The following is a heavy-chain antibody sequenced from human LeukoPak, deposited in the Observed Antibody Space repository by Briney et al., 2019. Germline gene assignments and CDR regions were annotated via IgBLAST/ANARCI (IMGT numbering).Heavy chain of an antibody. CDR1: GFTFSSYE. CDR2: ISSSGSTI. J-gene: IGHJ4*02. D-gene: IGHD1-1*01. Sequence: SXXXXCXASGFTFSSYEMSWVRQAPGKGVEWVSYISSSGSTIYYADSVKGGFTISRENAKNSLYLQMNSLRDEETEVYYCARVLRGTPDYWGQGTLVTVSS. V-gene: IGHV3-48*03. CDR3: ARVLRGTPDY.